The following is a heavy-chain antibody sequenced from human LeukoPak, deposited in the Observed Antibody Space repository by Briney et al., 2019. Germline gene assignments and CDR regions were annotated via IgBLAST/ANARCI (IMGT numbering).Heavy chain of an antibody. CDR2: IYYSGST. CDR1: GGSISSYY. Sequence: SETLSLTCTVSGGSISSYYWSWIRQPPGKGLEWIGYIYYSGSTNYNPSLKSRVTISVDTSKNQFSLKLSSVTAADTAVYYCARDLNYSDYGTESDWGQGTLVTVSS. V-gene: IGHV4-59*01. CDR3: ARDLNYSDYGTESD. J-gene: IGHJ4*02. D-gene: IGHD4-11*01.